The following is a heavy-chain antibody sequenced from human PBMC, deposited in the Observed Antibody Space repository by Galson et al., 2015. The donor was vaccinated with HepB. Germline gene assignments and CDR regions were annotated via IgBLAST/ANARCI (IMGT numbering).Heavy chain of an antibody. V-gene: IGHV5-51*01. D-gene: IGHD2-2*02. CDR1: GYSFTSYW. J-gene: IGHJ3*02. CDR2: IYPGDSDT. CDR3: ASQGYCSSTSCYREDAFDI. Sequence: QSGAEVKKPGESLKISCKGSGYSFTSYWIGWVRQMPGKGLEWMGIIYPGDSDTRYSPSFQGQVTIPADKSISTAYLQWSSLKASDTAMYYCASQGYCSSTSCYREDAFDIWGQGTMVTVSS.